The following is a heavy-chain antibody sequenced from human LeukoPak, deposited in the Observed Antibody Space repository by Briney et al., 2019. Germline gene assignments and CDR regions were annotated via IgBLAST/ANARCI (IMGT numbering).Heavy chain of an antibody. CDR3: AKDGSWWDYYFYFYMDV. V-gene: IGHV3-23*01. D-gene: IGHD2-15*01. J-gene: IGHJ6*03. Sequence: GGSLRLSCEASGFTFGSFAMSWVRQAPGKGLEWVSGISGSGYYTYYADSVKGRFTISRDNSKNTLYIQMNSLRAEDTAVYYCAKDGSWWDYYFYFYMDVWGKGTTVTVSS. CDR1: GFTFGSFA. CDR2: ISGSGYYT.